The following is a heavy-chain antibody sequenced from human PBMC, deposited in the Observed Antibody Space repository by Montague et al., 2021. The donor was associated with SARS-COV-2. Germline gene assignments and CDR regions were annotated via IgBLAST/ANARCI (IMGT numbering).Heavy chain of an antibody. CDR2: IYYSGST. V-gene: IGHV4-39*01. J-gene: IGHJ3*01. CDR1: GGSIRSSSYY. Sequence: SETQSLTCTVSGGSIRSSSYYWGWIRQPPGKGLEWIGNIYYSGSTYYNPSLKSRVTISVDTSKDQFSLNLNSVTVADTAIYFCARPASGIGNAFDVWGQGTMVNVSS. D-gene: IGHD3-10*01. CDR3: ARPASGIGNAFDV.